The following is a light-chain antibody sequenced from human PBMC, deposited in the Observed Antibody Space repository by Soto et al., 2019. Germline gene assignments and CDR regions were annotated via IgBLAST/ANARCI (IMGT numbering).Light chain of an antibody. CDR1: QSVRNN. CDR2: DAT. V-gene: IGKV3-15*01. Sequence: EVVMTQSPATLSVSPGERATLSCKASQSVRNNLVWYLQKPGQAPRPIIYDATTRATGIPVRFSGSGSGTEFTLTISSLQSKDVGVYYCQQYDNWPPKTFGGGTKVDIK. J-gene: IGKJ4*01. CDR3: QQYDNWPPKT.